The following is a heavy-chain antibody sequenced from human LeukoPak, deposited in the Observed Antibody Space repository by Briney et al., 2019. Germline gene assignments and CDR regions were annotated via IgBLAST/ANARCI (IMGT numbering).Heavy chain of an antibody. CDR2: ISYDGSNK. CDR3: ARDSDFDY. V-gene: IGHV3-30-3*01. Sequence: GGSLRLSCAASGFTFSSYAMHWVRQAPREGLEWVAVISYDGSNKYYADSVKGRFTISRDNSKNTLYLQMNSLRAEDTAVYYCARDSDFDYWGQGTLVTVSS. CDR1: GFTFSSYA. J-gene: IGHJ4*02.